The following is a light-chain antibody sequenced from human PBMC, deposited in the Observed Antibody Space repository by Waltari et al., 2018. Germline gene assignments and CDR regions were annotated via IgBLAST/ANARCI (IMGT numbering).Light chain of an antibody. J-gene: IGKJ1*01. CDR3: MQATNWPLT. CDR1: QSLVHSDGFTY. CDR2: KVF. Sequence: DVVMSQSPLSLPVTLGQPASISCRSSQSLVHSDGFTYLNWFQQRLGQSPRRRIYKVFRLDSGVPDRFSCSGSVTDFTLKISRVEAEDVGVYYCMQATNWPLTFGQGTKVEIK. V-gene: IGKV2-30*02.